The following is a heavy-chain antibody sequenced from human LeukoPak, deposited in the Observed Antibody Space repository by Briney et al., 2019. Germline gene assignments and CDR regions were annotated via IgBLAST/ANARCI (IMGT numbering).Heavy chain of an antibody. CDR2: IYHDGST. D-gene: IGHD6-13*01. CDR1: GYSISSGYF. CDR3: ARDPFKSSFDS. J-gene: IGHJ4*02. Sequence: SETLSLTCTVSGYSISSGYFWGWIRQPPGKGLEWIGSIYHDGSTYYNPSLKSRVIISLDTSKNQFSLKLSSMTAADTAIYYCARDPFKSSFDSWGQGNLVTVSS. V-gene: IGHV4-38-2*02.